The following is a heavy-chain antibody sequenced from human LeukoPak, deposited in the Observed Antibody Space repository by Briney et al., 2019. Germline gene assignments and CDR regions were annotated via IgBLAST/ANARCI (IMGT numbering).Heavy chain of an antibody. CDR1: GFSFSDYY. V-gene: IGHV3-11*01. CDR3: ARDGELGYCSGGSCYSSPPFDY. Sequence: GGSLRLSCAASGFSFSDYYMSWIRQAPGKGLEWVSYISSGDTIYYADSVKGRFIISRDNAKNSLYLQMNSLRAEDTAVYYCARDGELGYCSGGSCYSSPPFDYWGQGTLVTVSS. CDR2: ISSGDTI. D-gene: IGHD2-15*01. J-gene: IGHJ4*02.